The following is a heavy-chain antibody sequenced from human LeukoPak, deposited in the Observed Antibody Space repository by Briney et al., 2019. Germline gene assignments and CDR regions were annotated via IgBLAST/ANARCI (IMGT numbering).Heavy chain of an antibody. CDR1: GFTFSSFG. D-gene: IGHD2-2*01. Sequence: GGSLRLSCSASGFTFSSFGMHWVRQAPGKGLEYVSGISSNGGSTYYADSVKGRFIISRDNSKNTLYLQMSSLRAEDTAVYYCVKVYAAIVFDYWGQGTLVTVSS. CDR2: ISSNGGST. CDR3: VKVYAAIVFDY. V-gene: IGHV3-64D*09. J-gene: IGHJ4*02.